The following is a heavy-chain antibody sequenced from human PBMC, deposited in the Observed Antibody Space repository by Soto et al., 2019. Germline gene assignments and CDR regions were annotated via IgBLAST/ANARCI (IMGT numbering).Heavy chain of an antibody. CDR2: IYYSGSA. V-gene: IGHV4-39*01. J-gene: IGHJ4*02. CDR3: ARQPKYCSGGSCYSRYGYFDY. D-gene: IGHD2-15*01. Sequence: SETLSLTCTVSGDSISSSSYYWGWVRQPPGKGLEWIGTIYYSGSAYYNPSLKSRVAISVDTSKNQFSLKLGSVTAADTAVYYCARQPKYCSGGSCYSRYGYFDYWGQGTPVTAPQ. CDR1: GDSISSSSYY.